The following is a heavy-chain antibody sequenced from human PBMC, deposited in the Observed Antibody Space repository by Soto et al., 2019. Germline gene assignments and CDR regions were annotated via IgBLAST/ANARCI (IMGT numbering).Heavy chain of an antibody. V-gene: IGHV3-23*01. Sequence: GSLRLSCAASGFTFSSYAMSWVRQSPGKGLEWVSAISGSGGSTYYADSVKGRFTISRDNSKNTLYLQMNSLRAEDTAVYYCAKVLSLVTTEPFDYWGQGTLVTVSS. J-gene: IGHJ4*02. CDR3: AKVLSLVTTEPFDY. D-gene: IGHD4-17*01. CDR2: ISGSGGST. CDR1: GFTFSSYA.